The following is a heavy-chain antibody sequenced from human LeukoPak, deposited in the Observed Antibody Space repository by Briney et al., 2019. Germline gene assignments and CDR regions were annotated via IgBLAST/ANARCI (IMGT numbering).Heavy chain of an antibody. V-gene: IGHV3-23*01. J-gene: IGHJ6*04. D-gene: IGHD3-10*02. CDR2: ISGRGANT. Sequence: PGGSLRLSCAASGFSFSNYAMSWVRQAPGKGLEWVSAISGRGANTYYADSVKGRFTISRDNSKNTLYVQMNSLRAEDTAVYYCAELGITMIGGVWGKGTTVTISS. CDR1: GFSFSNYA. CDR3: AELGITMIGGV.